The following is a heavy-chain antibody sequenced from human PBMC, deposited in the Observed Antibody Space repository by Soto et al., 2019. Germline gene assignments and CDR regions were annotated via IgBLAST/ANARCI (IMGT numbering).Heavy chain of an antibody. CDR3: AKRLTTVTTVVDY. J-gene: IGHJ4*02. CDR1: GLTSSTYA. D-gene: IGHD4-17*01. V-gene: IGHV3-23*01. Sequence: GGSLRLSCAASGLTSSTYAMSWVRQAPGKGLEWVSGISGSGGNTYYADSVKGRFTISRDNSKNMLYLQMNSLRAEDTAVYYCAKRLTTVTTVVDYWGQGTLVTVSS. CDR2: ISGSGGNT.